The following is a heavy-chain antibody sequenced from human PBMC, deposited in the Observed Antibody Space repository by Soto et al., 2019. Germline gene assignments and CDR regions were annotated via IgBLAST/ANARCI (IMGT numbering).Heavy chain of an antibody. CDR1: GGSVSSGSYY. D-gene: IGHD4-17*01. CDR3: ARGVTTVTTIDY. V-gene: IGHV4-61*01. J-gene: IGHJ4*02. Sequence: SETLSLTCIVSGGSVSSGSYYWSWIRQPPGKGLEWIGFIYYTGRTSYNPSLKSRVTISVDTSNNQFSLKLSSVTAADTAVYYCARGVTTVTTIDYWGQGTLVTVS. CDR2: IYYTGRT.